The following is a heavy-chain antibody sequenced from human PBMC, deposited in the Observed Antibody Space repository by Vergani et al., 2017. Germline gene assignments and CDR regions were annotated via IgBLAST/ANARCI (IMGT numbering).Heavy chain of an antibody. CDR1: GGSFSGYY. CDR3: ARESYGSGSYYPY. CDR2: INHRGST. D-gene: IGHD3-10*01. V-gene: IGHV4-34*01. J-gene: IGHJ4*02. Sequence: QVQLQQWGAGLLKPSETLSLTCAVYGGSFSGYYWSWIRQPPGKGLEWIGEINHRGSTNYNPSLKSRVTISVDTSKNQFSLKLSSVTAADTAVYYCARESYGSGSYYPYWGQGTLVTVSS.